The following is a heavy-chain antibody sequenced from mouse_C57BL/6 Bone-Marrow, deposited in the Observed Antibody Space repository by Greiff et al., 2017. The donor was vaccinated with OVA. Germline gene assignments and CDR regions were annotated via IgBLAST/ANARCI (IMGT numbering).Heavy chain of an antibody. V-gene: IGHV5-17*01. CDR3: AYTVVAPMDY. J-gene: IGHJ4*01. D-gene: IGHD1-1*01. Sequence: EVKVVESGGGLVKPGGSLKLSCAASGFTFSDYGMHWVRQAPEKGLEWVAYISSGSSTNYYADTVKGRFTISRDNAKNTLFLQMTSLGSEDTAMYYCAYTVVAPMDYWGQGTSVTVSS. CDR2: ISSGSSTN. CDR1: GFTFSDYG.